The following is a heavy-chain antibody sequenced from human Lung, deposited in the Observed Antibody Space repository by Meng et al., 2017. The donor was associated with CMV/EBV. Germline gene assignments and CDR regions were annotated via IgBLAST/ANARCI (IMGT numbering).Heavy chain of an antibody. V-gene: IGHV2-5*02. J-gene: IGHJ5*02. CDR3: ALFTGSWFDP. D-gene: IGHD1-14*01. Sequence: QTNLKVAVPDRGKPNPSHTLPCTFSGYRRCSSGVGVGWIRQPPGKALEWIGVIYWDDDKRYSPSLKSRLTITKDTSKNQVVLTLTNMDPVDTATYYCALFTGSWFDPWGQGTLVTVSS. CDR2: IYWDDDK. CDR1: GYRRCSSGVG.